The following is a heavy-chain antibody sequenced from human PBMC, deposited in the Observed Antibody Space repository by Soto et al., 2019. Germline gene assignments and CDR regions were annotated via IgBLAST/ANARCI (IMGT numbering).Heavy chain of an antibody. CDR1: GYSFTGYY. CDR2: INPNSGDT. J-gene: IGHJ4*02. D-gene: IGHD2-15*01. CDR3: ATGVGVVAGTGGFDY. V-gene: IGHV1-2*02. Sequence: QVQLVQSGAEVKKRGASVKVSCKASGYSFTGYYMHWVRQAPGQGLEWMGWINPNSGDTNYAQKFQGRVTMTEDTSTDTAYMELSSLRSEDTAVYYCATGVGVVAGTGGFDYWGQGTLVTVSS.